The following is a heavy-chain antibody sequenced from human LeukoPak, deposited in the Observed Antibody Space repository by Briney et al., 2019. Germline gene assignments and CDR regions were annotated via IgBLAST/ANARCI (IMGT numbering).Heavy chain of an antibody. Sequence: SQTLSLTCAVYGGSFSGYYWSWIRQLPGKGLEWIGEINHSGSTNYNPSLKSRVTISVDTSKNQFSLKLSSVTAADTAVYYCARGRDYYGSGSLSDYWGQGTLVTVSS. V-gene: IGHV4-34*01. CDR1: GGSFSGYY. J-gene: IGHJ4*02. CDR3: ARGRDYYGSGSLSDY. CDR2: INHSGST. D-gene: IGHD3-10*01.